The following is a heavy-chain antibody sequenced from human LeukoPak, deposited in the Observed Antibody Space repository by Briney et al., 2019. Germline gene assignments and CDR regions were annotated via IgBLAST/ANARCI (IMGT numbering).Heavy chain of an antibody. Sequence: SETLSLTCAVYGGSFSGYYWSWIRQPPGKGLERIGEINHSGSTNYNPSLKSRVTISVDTSKNQFSLKLSSVTAADTAVYYCAINRGYYYYMDVWGKGTTVTVSS. D-gene: IGHD2/OR15-2a*01. CDR3: AINRGYYYYMDV. J-gene: IGHJ6*03. CDR2: INHSGST. CDR1: GGSFSGYY. V-gene: IGHV4-34*01.